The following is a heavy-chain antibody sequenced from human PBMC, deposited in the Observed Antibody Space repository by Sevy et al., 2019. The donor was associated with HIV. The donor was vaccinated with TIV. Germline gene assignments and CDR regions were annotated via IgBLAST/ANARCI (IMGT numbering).Heavy chain of an antibody. V-gene: IGHV3-30*02. J-gene: IGHJ6*03. Sequence: GGSLRLSCAASGFTFSSYGMHWVRQAPGKGLEWVAFIRYDGSNKYYADSVKGRFTISRDNSKNTLNLQMNSRSAEDTAVYYCAKVGGPHTVVRGVMGFSYYYYYYMDVWGKGTTVTVSS. CDR1: GFTFSSYG. D-gene: IGHD3-10*01. CDR3: AKVGGPHTVVRGVMGFSYYYYYYMDV. CDR2: IRYDGSNK.